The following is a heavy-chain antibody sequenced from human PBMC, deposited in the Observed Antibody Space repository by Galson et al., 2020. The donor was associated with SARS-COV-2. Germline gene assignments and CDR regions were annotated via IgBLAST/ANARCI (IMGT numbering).Heavy chain of an antibody. D-gene: IGHD3-10*01. J-gene: IGHJ4*02. CDR3: ARVDGSGTQAPFDY. CDR2: INAGDGNT. CDR1: GYSFSHYA. Sequence: ASVKVSCKASGYSFSHYAIHWVRQAPGQRLEWMGWINAGDGNTDYSQRFQGRVTITRDTSATTAVMEMWSLTSEDTAVYYCARVDGSGTQAPFDYWGQGALVTVSS. V-gene: IGHV1-3*01.